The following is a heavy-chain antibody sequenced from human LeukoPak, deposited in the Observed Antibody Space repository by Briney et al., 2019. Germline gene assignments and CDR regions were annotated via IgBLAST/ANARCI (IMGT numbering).Heavy chain of an antibody. J-gene: IGHJ4*02. CDR1: GYTFTSYG. V-gene: IGHV1-18*01. D-gene: IGHD6-13*01. CDR3: ARDRAGIAAAGSFDY. Sequence: ASVKVSCKASGYTFTSYGISWERQAPGQGLEWMGWISAYNGNTNYAQKLQGRVTMTTDTSTSTAYMELRSLRSDDTAVYYCARDRAGIAAAGSFDYWGQGTLVTVSS. CDR2: ISAYNGNT.